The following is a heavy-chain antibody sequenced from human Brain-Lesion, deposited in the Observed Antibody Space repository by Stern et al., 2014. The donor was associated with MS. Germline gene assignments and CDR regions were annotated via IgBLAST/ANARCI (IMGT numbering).Heavy chain of an antibody. D-gene: IGHD2-21*01. J-gene: IGHJ4*02. V-gene: IGHV5-51*03. CDR1: GYNFINYW. CDR3: ARWSVACDS. Sequence: EVQLVESGAELKKPGESLKISCKTSGYNFINYWIAWVRQVPGKGLEWIGIIYPGDSDIRYSPSFQGHVTISVDKSITTAYLQWNRLKASDTAVYFCARWSVACDSWGQGALITVSS. CDR2: IYPGDSDI.